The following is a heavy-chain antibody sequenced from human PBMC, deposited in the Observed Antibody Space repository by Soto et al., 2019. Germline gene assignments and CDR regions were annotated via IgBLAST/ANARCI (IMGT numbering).Heavy chain of an antibody. J-gene: IGHJ6*03. Sequence: PSETLSLTCAVYGGSFSGYYWSWIRQPPGKGLEWIGEINHSGSTNCNPSLKSRVTISVDTSKNQFSLKLSSVTAADTAVYYCARGGGRYYMDVWDKGTTVTVSS. V-gene: IGHV4-34*01. CDR1: GGSFSGYY. CDR2: INHSGST. D-gene: IGHD3-16*01. CDR3: ARGGGRYYMDV.